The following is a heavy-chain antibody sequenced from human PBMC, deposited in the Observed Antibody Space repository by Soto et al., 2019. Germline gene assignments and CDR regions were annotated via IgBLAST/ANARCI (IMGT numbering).Heavy chain of an antibody. V-gene: IGHV1-8*02. CDR3: ARVIVPAAIGWFDP. CDR2: MNPNSGNT. CDR1: GYTFTSYG. J-gene: IGHJ5*02. Sequence: EASVKVSCKASGYTFTSYGISWVRQAPGQGLEWMGWMNPNSGNTGYAQKFQGRVTMTRNTSISTAYMELSSLRSEDTAVYYCARVIVPAAIGWFDPWGQGTLVTVSS. D-gene: IGHD2-2*01.